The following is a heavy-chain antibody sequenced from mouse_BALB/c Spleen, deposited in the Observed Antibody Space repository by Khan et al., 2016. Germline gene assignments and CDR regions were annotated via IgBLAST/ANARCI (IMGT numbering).Heavy chain of an antibody. J-gene: IGHJ2*01. CDR3: ARDTTLVAKDDLDY. CDR2: ISYSGST. D-gene: IGHD1-1*01. V-gene: IGHV3-2*02. CDR1: GYSITSDYA. Sequence: EVQLQESGPGLVKPSQSLSLTCTVTGYSITSDYAWNWIRQFPGNKLEWMGYISYSGSTSYNPSLKSRISITRETSKNQFFLPLNSVTTKDTATYPCARDTTLVAKDDLDYGCQGTTLTVSS.